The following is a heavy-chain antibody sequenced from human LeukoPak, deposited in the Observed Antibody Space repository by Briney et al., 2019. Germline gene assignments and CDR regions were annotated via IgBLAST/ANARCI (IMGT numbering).Heavy chain of an antibody. CDR1: GGSISSYY. CDR2: IYYSGST. D-gene: IGHD3-22*01. J-gene: IGHJ3*02. V-gene: IGHV4-59*01. CDR3: ARETYYYDSSGYVSDAFDI. Sequence: SETLSLTCTVSGGSISSYYWSWIRQPPGKGLEWIGYIYYSGSTNYNPSLKSRVTISVDTSKNQFSLKLSSVTAADTAVYYCARETYYYDSSGYVSDAFDIWGQGTMATVSS.